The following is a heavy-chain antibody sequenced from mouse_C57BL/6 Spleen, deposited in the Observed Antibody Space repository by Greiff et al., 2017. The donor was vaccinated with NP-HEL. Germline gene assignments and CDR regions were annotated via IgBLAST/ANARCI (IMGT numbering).Heavy chain of an antibody. D-gene: IGHD1-1*01. Sequence: EVQRVESGAELVRPGASVKLSCTASGFNIKDDYMHWVKQRPEQGLEWIGWIDPENGDTEYASKFQGKATITADTSSNTAYLQLSSLTSEDTAVYYCTTGYYGSSYLDYWGQGTTLTVSS. CDR3: TTGYYGSSYLDY. V-gene: IGHV14-4*01. J-gene: IGHJ2*01. CDR1: GFNIKDDY. CDR2: IDPENGDT.